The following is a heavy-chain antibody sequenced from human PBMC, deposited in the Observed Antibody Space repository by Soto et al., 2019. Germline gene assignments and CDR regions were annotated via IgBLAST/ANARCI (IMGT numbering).Heavy chain of an antibody. Sequence: VASVKVSCKTSGGPFRNYAICWVRQAPGQGLQWVGGIIPMYETTNYAENFKGRVTISADESTRTAYMELRSLTFEDTAIEYRAREGSGVDSSGTYHWFEPWGQGTMV. CDR3: AREGSGVDSSGTYHWFEP. CDR2: IIPMYETT. CDR1: GGPFRNYA. V-gene: IGHV1-69*13. J-gene: IGHJ5*02. D-gene: IGHD3-22*01.